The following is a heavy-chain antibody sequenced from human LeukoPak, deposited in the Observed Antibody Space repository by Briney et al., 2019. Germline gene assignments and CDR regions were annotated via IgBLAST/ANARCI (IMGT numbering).Heavy chain of an antibody. Sequence: GALRLSCAASGFTFSSYSMNWVRQAPGKGLEWVSYISSSSSTIYYADSVEGRFTISRDNAKNSLYLQMNSLRAEDTAVYYCARGAAGYIDYWGQGTLVTVSS. D-gene: IGHD6-13*01. J-gene: IGHJ4*02. CDR3: ARGAAGYIDY. CDR2: ISSSSSTI. V-gene: IGHV3-48*01. CDR1: GFTFSSYS.